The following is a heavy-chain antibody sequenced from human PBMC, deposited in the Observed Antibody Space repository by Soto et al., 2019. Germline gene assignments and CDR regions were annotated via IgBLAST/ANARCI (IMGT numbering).Heavy chain of an antibody. CDR3: ARSRPDYYDSSGYCDY. V-gene: IGHV3-48*03. CDR2: ISSSGSTI. J-gene: IGHJ4*02. CDR1: GFTFSSYE. D-gene: IGHD3-22*01. Sequence: EVQLVESGGGLVQPGGSLRLSCAASGFTFSSYEMNWVRQAPGKGLEWVSYISSSGSTIYYADSVKGRFTISRDNAKNSLYLQMNSLRAEDTAVYYCARSRPDYYDSSGYCDYWGQGTLVTVSS.